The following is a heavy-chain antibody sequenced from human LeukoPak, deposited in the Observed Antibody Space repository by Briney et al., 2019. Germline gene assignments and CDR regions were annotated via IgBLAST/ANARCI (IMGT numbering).Heavy chain of an antibody. J-gene: IGHJ6*02. CDR3: ASTHSSSWYLMDV. V-gene: IGHV3-30-3*01. CDR2: ISYDGSNK. CDR1: GFTFSSYA. D-gene: IGHD6-13*01. Sequence: GGSLRLSCAASGFTFSSYAMHWVRQAPGKGLEWVAVISYDGSNKYYADSVKGRFTISRDNSKNTLYLRMNSLRAEDTAVYYCASTHSSSWYLMDVWGQGTTVTVSS.